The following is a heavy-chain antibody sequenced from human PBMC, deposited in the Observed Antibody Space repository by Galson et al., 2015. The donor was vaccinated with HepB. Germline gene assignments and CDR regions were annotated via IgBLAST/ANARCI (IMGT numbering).Heavy chain of an antibody. J-gene: IGHJ5*02. CDR3: ARGYGWFDP. D-gene: IGHD3-16*01. CDR2: IYYSGST. CDR1: GGSISSYY. Sequence: ETLSLTCTVSGGSISSYYWSWIRQPPGKGLEWIGYIYYSGSTNYNPSLKSRVTISVDTSKNQFSLKLSSVTAADTAMYYCARGYGWFDPWGQGTLVTVSS. V-gene: IGHV4-59*01.